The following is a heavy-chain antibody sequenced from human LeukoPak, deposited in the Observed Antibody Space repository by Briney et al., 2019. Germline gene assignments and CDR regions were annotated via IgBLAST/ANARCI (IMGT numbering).Heavy chain of an antibody. D-gene: IGHD6-19*01. Sequence: PGGSLRLSCAASGFTFNDYHMNRIRQAPGKGLEWISYISPGGGDIYFADSVKGRFTLSRDNAKNSLYLQVSSLTAEDTAVYYCASGRDIEVAGPGGYFDHWGQGTLATVSS. CDR3: ASGRDIEVAGPGGYFDH. J-gene: IGHJ4*01. CDR2: ISPGGGDI. V-gene: IGHV3-11*01. CDR1: GFTFNDYH.